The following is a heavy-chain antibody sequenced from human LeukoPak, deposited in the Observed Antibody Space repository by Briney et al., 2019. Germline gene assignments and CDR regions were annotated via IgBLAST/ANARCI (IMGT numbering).Heavy chain of an antibody. CDR1: GLTVSSNY. V-gene: IGHV3-53*01. Sequence: GGSLRLSCAASGLTVSSNYMSWVRQAPGKGLEWLSGIYSGGSTYYADSVKGRFTISRDNSKNTLYLQMNSLRAEDAAVYYCSKTGNPPTGDYWGQGTLVSVSS. J-gene: IGHJ4*02. D-gene: IGHD1-1*01. CDR3: SKTGNPPTGDY. CDR2: IYSGGST.